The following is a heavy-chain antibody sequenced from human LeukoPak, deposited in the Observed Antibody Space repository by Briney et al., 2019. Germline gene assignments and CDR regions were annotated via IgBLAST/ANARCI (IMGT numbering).Heavy chain of an antibody. Sequence: PSQTLSLTCTVSGGSISTSSYFWGWIRRPPGRWLEWIRSIYYSGSTNYKPSLRSRVTISVDTCKNPFSLKLNSVTAADTAVYYCARETTVQGQFLDLWGRGTLVIVSS. CDR1: GGSISTSSYF. D-gene: IGHD1-1*01. J-gene: IGHJ2*01. CDR2: IYYSGST. CDR3: ARETTVQGQFLDL. V-gene: IGHV4-39*02.